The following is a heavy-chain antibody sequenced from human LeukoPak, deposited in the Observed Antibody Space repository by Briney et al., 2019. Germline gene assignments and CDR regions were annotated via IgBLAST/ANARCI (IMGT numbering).Heavy chain of an antibody. J-gene: IGHJ5*02. CDR1: GYTFTSYD. CDR3: AREGAPGADTNWFDP. Sequence: ASVKVSCKASGYTFTSYDINWVRQATGQGLEWMGWMNPNSGNTGYAQKFQGRVTITRNTSISTAYMELSRLRSDDTAVYYCAREGAPGADTNWFDPWGQGTLVTVSS. D-gene: IGHD6-13*01. CDR2: MNPNSGNT. V-gene: IGHV1-8*03.